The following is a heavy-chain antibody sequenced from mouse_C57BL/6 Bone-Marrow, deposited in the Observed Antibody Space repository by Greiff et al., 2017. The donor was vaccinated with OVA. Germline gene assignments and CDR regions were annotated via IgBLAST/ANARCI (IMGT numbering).Heavy chain of an antibody. V-gene: IGHV5-16*01. CDR1: GFTFSDYY. D-gene: IGHD1-1*01. CDR2: INYDGSST. Sequence: EVKLMESEGGLVQPGSSMKLSCTASGFTFSDYYMAWVRQVPEKGLEWVANINYDGSSTYYLDSLKSRFIISRDNAKNILYLQMSSLKSEDTATYYCARERIYYGSSYGFDYWGQGTTLTVSS. CDR3: ARERIYYGSSYGFDY. J-gene: IGHJ2*01.